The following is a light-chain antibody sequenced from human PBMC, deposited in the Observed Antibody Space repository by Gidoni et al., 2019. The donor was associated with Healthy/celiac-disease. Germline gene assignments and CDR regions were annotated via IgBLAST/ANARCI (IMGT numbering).Light chain of an antibody. CDR2: AAS. J-gene: IGKJ1*01. CDR3: QQYNNCPPCT. V-gene: IGKV3-15*01. CDR1: QSISSN. Sequence: PATLSAAPGDRTTIPCRASQSISSNLTWYQQKPGKAPKLLIYAASTRHTGVPARFSGSGSGTEFTLTISSLQSEDFAVYYCQQYNNCPPCTFXQXTKVEIK.